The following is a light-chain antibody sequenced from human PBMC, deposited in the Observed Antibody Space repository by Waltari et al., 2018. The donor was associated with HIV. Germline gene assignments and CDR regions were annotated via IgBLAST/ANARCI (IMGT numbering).Light chain of an antibody. CDR2: KDT. V-gene: IGLV3-25*03. J-gene: IGLJ3*02. Sequence: SYELTQPPSVSVSPGQTARITCSGDALSKQYAYWYQQKPGQAPVVVIYKDTRKSSGIPERLSGSTSGTTVTLTISGVQAEDEADYYCQSADSSGNWLFGGGTKLTVV. CDR1: ALSKQY. CDR3: QSADSSGNWL.